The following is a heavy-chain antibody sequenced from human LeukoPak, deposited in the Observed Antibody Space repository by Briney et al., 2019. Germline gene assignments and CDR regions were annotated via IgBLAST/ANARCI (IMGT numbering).Heavy chain of an antibody. J-gene: IGHJ1*01. Sequence: GESLRLSCAASGFPFSSCWMHWVRHPPGKGLVWVSRIKSDWSTNYADSVKGRFTISRDNAKNTLSLQMNSLRAEDTGVYYCARAPSEIGGYYPEYFRHWGQGALVTVSS. CDR3: ARAPSEIGGYYPEYFRH. CDR1: GFPFSSCW. V-gene: IGHV3-74*01. D-gene: IGHD3-22*01. CDR2: IKSDWST.